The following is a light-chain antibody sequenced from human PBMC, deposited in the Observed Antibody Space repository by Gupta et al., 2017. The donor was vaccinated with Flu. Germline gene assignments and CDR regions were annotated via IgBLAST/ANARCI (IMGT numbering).Light chain of an antibody. CDR1: RSLLRSDEKTF. J-gene: IGKJ2*01. Sequence: DVVLTQTPLSLSVTPGQPASISCRSSRSLLRSDEKTFLYWYLQKQSQPPRLLIYESGNRLSGVEARFSGSGAGKHLTLDISRGEQEDVGGYYCRQSLHLPLYTFGQGTKLEIK. CDR2: ESG. CDR3: RQSLHLPLYT. V-gene: IGKV2D-29*01.